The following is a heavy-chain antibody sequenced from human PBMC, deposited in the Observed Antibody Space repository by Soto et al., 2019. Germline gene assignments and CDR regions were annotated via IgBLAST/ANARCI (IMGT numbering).Heavy chain of an antibody. Sequence: PGESLKISCKGSGYSFTSYWIGWVRQMPGKGLEWMGIISPSDSETRYSPSFQGQVTISADKSINTAYLQWSSLKASDSATYYCARHIGSIAPQFDYWGQGTLVTVSS. CDR2: ISPSDSET. CDR3: ARHIGSIAPQFDY. CDR1: GYSFTSYW. V-gene: IGHV5-51*01. J-gene: IGHJ4*02. D-gene: IGHD2-2*01.